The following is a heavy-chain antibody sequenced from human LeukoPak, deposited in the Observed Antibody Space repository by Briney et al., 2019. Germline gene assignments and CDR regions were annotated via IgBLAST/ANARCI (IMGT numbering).Heavy chain of an antibody. CDR1: GGSISSYY. D-gene: IGHD3-9*01. V-gene: IGHV4-59*01. J-gene: IGHJ2*01. CDR2: IYYSGST. Sequence: SETLSLTCTVSGGSISSYYWSWIRQPPGKGLECIGYIYYSGSTNYNPSLKSRVTISVDTSKNQFSLKLGSVTAADTAVYYCARDQPYYDILTGYYPDWYFDLWGRGTLVTVSS. CDR3: ARDQPYYDILTGYYPDWYFDL.